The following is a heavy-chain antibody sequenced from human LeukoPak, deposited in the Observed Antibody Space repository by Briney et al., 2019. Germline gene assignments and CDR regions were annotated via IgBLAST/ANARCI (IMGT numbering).Heavy chain of an antibody. CDR3: ATVGYSSWYTFDY. CDR2: VSGSGGST. D-gene: IGHD6-13*01. J-gene: IGHJ4*02. Sequence: GGSLRLPCAASGFTFSSYAMSWVRQAPGKGLEWVSAVSGSGGSTYYADSVKGRFTISRDNSKNTLYLQMSSLRAEDTAVYYCATVGYSSWYTFDYWGQGTLVTVSS. V-gene: IGHV3-23*01. CDR1: GFTFSSYA.